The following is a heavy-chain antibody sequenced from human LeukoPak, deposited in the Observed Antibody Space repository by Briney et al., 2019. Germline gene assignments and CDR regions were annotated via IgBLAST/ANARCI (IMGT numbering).Heavy chain of an antibody. Sequence: SETLSLTCTVSGGTISSYYWSWIRQPPGKGLEWIGYIYYSGSTNYNPSLKSRVTISVDTSKNQFSLKLSSVTAADTAVYYCARHTYYYGSGSYSYWFDPWGQGTLVTVSS. D-gene: IGHD3-10*01. V-gene: IGHV4-59*08. CDR2: IYYSGST. J-gene: IGHJ5*02. CDR3: ARHTYYYGSGSYSYWFDP. CDR1: GGTISSYY.